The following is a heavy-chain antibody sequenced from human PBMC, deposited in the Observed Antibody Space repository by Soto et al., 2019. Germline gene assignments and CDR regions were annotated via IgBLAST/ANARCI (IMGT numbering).Heavy chain of an antibody. Sequence: GGSLRLSCAASGFTFDDYAMHRVRQAPGKGLEWVSLISWDGGSTYYADSVKGRFTISRDNSKNSLYLQMNSLRAEDTALYYCATGSGTSHYDSSGYYYFFDYRMDVSGQGTTVTVSS. CDR1: GFTFDDYA. J-gene: IGHJ6*02. CDR3: ATGSGTSHYDSSGYYYFFDYRMDV. V-gene: IGHV3-43D*04. CDR2: ISWDGGST. D-gene: IGHD3-22*01.